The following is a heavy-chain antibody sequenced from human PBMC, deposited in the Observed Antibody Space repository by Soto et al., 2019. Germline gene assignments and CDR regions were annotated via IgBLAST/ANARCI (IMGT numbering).Heavy chain of an antibody. J-gene: IGHJ3*02. V-gene: IGHV1-69*06. Sequence: QVQLVQSGAEVKKPGSSVKVSCKASGGTFSSYAISWVRQAPGQGLEWMGGIIPIFGTANYAQKFQGRVTITADKSTSTSYMELSSLRAEDTAVYYCARLAGTTGTAAFDIWGQGTMVTVSS. CDR3: ARLAGTTGTAAFDI. CDR2: IIPIFGTA. D-gene: IGHD1-7*01. CDR1: GGTFSSYA.